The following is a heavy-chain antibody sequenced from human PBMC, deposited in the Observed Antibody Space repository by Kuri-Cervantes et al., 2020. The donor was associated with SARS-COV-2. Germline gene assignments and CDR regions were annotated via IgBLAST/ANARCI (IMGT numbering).Heavy chain of an antibody. J-gene: IGHJ4*02. Sequence: SETLSLTCTVSGGPISSSSYYWGWIRQPPGKGLEWIGSIYYSGSTYYNPSLKSRVTISVDTSKNQFSLKLSSVTAADTAVYYCARKQLVLGTFDYWSQGTLVTVSS. D-gene: IGHD6-6*01. CDR3: ARKQLVLGTFDY. CDR1: GGPISSSSYY. V-gene: IGHV4-39*01. CDR2: IYYSGST.